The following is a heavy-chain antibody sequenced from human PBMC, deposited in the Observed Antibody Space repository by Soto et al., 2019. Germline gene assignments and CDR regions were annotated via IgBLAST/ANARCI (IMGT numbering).Heavy chain of an antibody. Sequence: SGPTLVNPTQTRTLTCTFSVFSLSTSAVDVGWIRQPPGKALEWLAHIYWNDDKRYSPSLKNRLTTTKDTSKHQVVLTTTNMDPMDTANYYRTHKRAGLNGVWGQGTLVTVSS. CDR1: VFSLSTSAVD. V-gene: IGHV2-5*01. CDR2: IYWNDDK. CDR3: THKRAGLNGV. J-gene: IGHJ4*02. D-gene: IGHD2-8*01.